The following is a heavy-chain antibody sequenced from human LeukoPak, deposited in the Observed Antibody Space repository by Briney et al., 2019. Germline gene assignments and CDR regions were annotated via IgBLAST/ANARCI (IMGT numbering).Heavy chain of an antibody. V-gene: IGHV4-61*02. D-gene: IGHD3-10*01. CDR2: IYTSGST. CDR3: ARGEITMVRGVIITKSPFDY. Sequence: PSETLSLTCTVSGGSISSGSYYWSWIRRPAGKGLEWIGRIYTSGSTNYNPSLKSRVTISVDTSKNQFSLKLSSVTAADTAVYYCARGEITMVRGVIITKSPFDYWGQGTLVTVSS. J-gene: IGHJ4*02. CDR1: GGSISSGSYY.